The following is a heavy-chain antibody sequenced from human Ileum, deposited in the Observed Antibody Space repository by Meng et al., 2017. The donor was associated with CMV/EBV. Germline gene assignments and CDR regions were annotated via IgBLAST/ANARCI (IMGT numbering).Heavy chain of an antibody. D-gene: IGHD3-3*01. J-gene: IGHJ4*02. V-gene: IGHV1-2*06. Sequence: SCKASGYTFTGYFIHWVRQAPGQGLEWMGRINPNTASTNYAQKFQGRVTMTGDTSINTVYLELSRLRSDDTAVYYCARRHDFDLYFDFWGQGPLVTVSS. CDR1: GYTFTGYF. CDR3: ARRHDFDLYFDF. CDR2: INPNTAST.